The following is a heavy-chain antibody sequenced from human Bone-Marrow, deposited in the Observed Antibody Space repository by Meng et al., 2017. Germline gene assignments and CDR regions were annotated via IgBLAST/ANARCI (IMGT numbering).Heavy chain of an antibody. CDR3: ARGPTTMAHDFDY. D-gene: IGHD4-11*01. J-gene: IGHJ4*02. V-gene: IGHV4-34*01. Sequence: VHLQHGGDGCLKPSETLSPTCFVSGGSFSDYSWSWIRQPPGKGLEWIGEINHSGSTNYNPSLESRATISVDTSQNNLSLKLSSVTAADSAVYYCARGPTTMAHDFDYWGQGTLVTVSS. CDR1: GGSFSDYS. CDR2: INHSGST.